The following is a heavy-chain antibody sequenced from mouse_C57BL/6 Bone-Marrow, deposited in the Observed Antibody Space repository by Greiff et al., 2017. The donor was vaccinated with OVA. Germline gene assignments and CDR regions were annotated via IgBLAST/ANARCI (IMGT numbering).Heavy chain of an antibody. CDR3: TRGRIYDDYDDGDVSYAMDY. D-gene: IGHD2-4*01. J-gene: IGHJ4*01. CDR1: GFTFSSYA. V-gene: IGHV5-9-1*02. Sequence: EVQGVESGEGLVKPGGSLKLSCAASGFTFSSYAMSWVRQTPEQRLEWVAYISRGGDYIYYADTVKGRFTISRDNARNTLYLQMSSLKSEDTAMYEWTRGRIYDDYDDGDVSYAMDYWGQGTSVTVSS. CDR2: ISRGGDYI.